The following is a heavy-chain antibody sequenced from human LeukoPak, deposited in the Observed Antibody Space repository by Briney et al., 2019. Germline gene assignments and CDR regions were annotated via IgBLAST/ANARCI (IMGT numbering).Heavy chain of an antibody. J-gene: IGHJ4*02. CDR1: RLTFSSFM. Sequence: PGGSLTLSWAASRLTFSSFMMNWVRQAPGEGLEWVSSINSGSTYTYYTESVKGRFTVSRDNTKNSLFLQMNSVRAEDTAIYYCARSVTTLTYEGYGGQGTLVTVPS. D-gene: IGHD1-1*01. V-gene: IGHV3-21*01. CDR2: INSGSTYT. CDR3: ARSVTTLTYEGY.